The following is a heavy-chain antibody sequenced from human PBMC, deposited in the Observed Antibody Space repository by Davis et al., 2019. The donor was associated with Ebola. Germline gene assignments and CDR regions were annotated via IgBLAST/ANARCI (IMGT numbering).Heavy chain of an antibody. V-gene: IGHV1-46*01. J-gene: IGHJ4*02. CDR3: ARGWFRELWQFDY. CDR1: GYTFTSYY. CDR2: INPSGGST. D-gene: IGHD3-10*01. Sequence: ASVKVSCKASGYTFTSYYMHWVRQAPGQGLEWMGIINPSGGSTSYAQKFQGRVTMTRDTSTSTAYMELRSLRSDDTAVYYCARGWFRELWQFDYWGQGTLVTVSS.